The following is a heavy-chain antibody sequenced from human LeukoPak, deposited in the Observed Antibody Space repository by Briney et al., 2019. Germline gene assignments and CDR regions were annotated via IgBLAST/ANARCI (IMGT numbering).Heavy chain of an antibody. Sequence: GRSLRLSCAASGFTFSSYAMHWVRQAPGKGLEWVAVMSHDGSVKIYADSVQGRFTISRDNSKNTLYLQLSSLRAEDTAVYHCARPREAGSSSGWYFDKWGQETLVTVSS. J-gene: IGHJ4*02. CDR3: ARPREAGSSSGWYFDK. CDR1: GFTFSSYA. V-gene: IGHV3-30-3*01. D-gene: IGHD6-19*01. CDR2: MSHDGSVK.